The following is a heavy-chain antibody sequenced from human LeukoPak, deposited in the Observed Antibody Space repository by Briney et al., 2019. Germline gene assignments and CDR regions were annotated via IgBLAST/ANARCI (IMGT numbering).Heavy chain of an antibody. CDR3: AKGISDCSGGSCYWVDY. Sequence: TGGSLRLSCAASGFTFSSYAMSWVRQAPGKGLEWVSAISGSGGSTYYADSVKGRFTISRDNSKNTLYLQMNSLRAEDTAVYYCAKGISDCSGGSCYWVDYWGQGTLVTVSS. V-gene: IGHV3-23*01. CDR2: ISGSGGST. J-gene: IGHJ4*02. D-gene: IGHD2-15*01. CDR1: GFTFSSYA.